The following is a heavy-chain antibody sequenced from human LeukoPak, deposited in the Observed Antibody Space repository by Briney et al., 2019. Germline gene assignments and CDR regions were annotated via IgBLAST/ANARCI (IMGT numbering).Heavy chain of an antibody. J-gene: IGHJ4*02. Sequence: GASVKVSCKACGYTFTGYYMHGVRQAPGQGLAWMAWINPNSGGTNYAQKFQGRVTMTRDTSISTAYMELSRLRSDDTAVYYCARAIITSQNIWGQGTLVTVSS. CDR3: ARAIITSQNI. D-gene: IGHD1-14*01. CDR2: INPNSGGT. CDR1: GYTFTGYY. V-gene: IGHV1-2*02.